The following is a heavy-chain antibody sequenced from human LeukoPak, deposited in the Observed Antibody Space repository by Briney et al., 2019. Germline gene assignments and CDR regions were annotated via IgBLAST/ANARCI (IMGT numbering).Heavy chain of an antibody. D-gene: IGHD1-14*01. J-gene: IGHJ4*02. CDR3: ARLHKGVNRAFDY. Sequence: SETLSLTCTVSGGSISSGSYYWSWIRQPAGKGLEWIGRIYTSGSTNYNPSLKSRVTISVDTSKNQLSLKLNSVTAADTAVYYCARLHKGVNRAFDYWGQGTLVTVSS. CDR1: GGSISSGSYY. CDR2: IYTSGST. V-gene: IGHV4-61*02.